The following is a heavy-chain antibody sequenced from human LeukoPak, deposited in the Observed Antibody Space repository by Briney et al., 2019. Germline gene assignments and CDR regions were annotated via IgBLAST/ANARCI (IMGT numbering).Heavy chain of an antibody. D-gene: IGHD2-8*02. CDR1: GGTFSSYA. Sequence: GASVKVSCKASGGTFSSYAISWVRQAPGQGLEWMGGIIPIFGTANYAQKFQGRVTITADESTSTAYMELSSLRSEDTTVYYCARDGGVNYYFDYWGQGTLVTVSS. J-gene: IGHJ4*02. CDR2: IIPIFGTA. CDR3: ARDGGVNYYFDY. V-gene: IGHV1-69*13.